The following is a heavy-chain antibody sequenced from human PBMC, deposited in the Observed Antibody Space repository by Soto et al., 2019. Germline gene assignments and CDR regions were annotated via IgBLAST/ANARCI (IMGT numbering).Heavy chain of an antibody. CDR3: ARDRGIAVDGAFDY. V-gene: IGHV1-18*01. D-gene: IGHD6-19*01. J-gene: IGHJ4*02. CDR1: GYTFTSYG. CDR2: ISAYNGNT. Sequence: AXVKVSCKASGYTFTSYGISWVRQAPGQGLEWMGWISAYNGNTNYAQKLQGRVTMTTDTSTSTAYMELRSLRSDDTAVYYCARDRGIAVDGAFDYWGRGTLVTXSS.